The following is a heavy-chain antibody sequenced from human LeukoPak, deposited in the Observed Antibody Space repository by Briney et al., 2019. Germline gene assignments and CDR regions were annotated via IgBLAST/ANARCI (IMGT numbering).Heavy chain of an antibody. Sequence: SETLSLTCAVSGGSISSGDYYWSWIRQPPGKGLEWIGYIYYSGSTYYNPSLKSRVTISVDTSKNQFSPKLSSVTAADTAVYYCASGTYSGDFFDYWGQGTLVTVSS. CDR1: GGSISSGDYY. V-gene: IGHV4-30-4*01. CDR3: ASGTYSGDFFDY. D-gene: IGHD2-15*01. CDR2: IYYSGST. J-gene: IGHJ4*02.